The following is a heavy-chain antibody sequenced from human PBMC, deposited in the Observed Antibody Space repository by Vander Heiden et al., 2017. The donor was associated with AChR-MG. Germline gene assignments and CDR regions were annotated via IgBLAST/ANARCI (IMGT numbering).Heavy chain of an antibody. Sequence: QLQLQESGPGLVKPSETLSLTCTVSGGSISSSRFYWGWIRQPPGKGLEWIGSIYYSGSTYYNPSLKSRVTISVDTSKNQFSLKLSSVTAADTAVYYCARAEWLRLWHYWGQGTLVTVSS. V-gene: IGHV4-39*01. J-gene: IGHJ4*02. D-gene: IGHD5-12*01. CDR3: ARAEWLRLWHY. CDR2: IYYSGST. CDR1: GGSISSSRFY.